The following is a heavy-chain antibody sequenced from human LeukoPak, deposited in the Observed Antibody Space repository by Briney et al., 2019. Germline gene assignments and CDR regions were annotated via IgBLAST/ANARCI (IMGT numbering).Heavy chain of an antibody. CDR1: GFTFSSYA. CDR3: AKDRGGRKAAPINWNWDY. D-gene: IGHD1-7*01. Sequence: GGSLRLSCAASGFTFSSYAMSWVRQAPGKGLEWVSAISGSGGSTYYADSVKGRFTISRDNSKNTLYLQMNSLRAEDTAVYYCAKDRGGRKAAPINWNWDYWGQGTLVTVSS. CDR2: ISGSGGST. J-gene: IGHJ4*02. V-gene: IGHV3-23*01.